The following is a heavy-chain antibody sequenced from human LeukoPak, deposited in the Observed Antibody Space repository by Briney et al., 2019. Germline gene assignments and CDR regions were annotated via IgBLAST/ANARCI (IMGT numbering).Heavy chain of an antibody. D-gene: IGHD2-2*01. J-gene: IGHJ4*02. Sequence: TGGSLRLSCAASGFTFSSFSMIWVRQAPGKGLEWVSSTSSSSAYTFYAESGKGRFTISRDNAKNSVYLQMNSLRAEDTAVYYCARLVCSTIPCYGKFYFDSWGQGTLVPVSS. CDR3: ARLVCSTIPCYGKFYFDS. V-gene: IGHV3-21*01. CDR1: GFTFSSFS. CDR2: TSSSSAYT.